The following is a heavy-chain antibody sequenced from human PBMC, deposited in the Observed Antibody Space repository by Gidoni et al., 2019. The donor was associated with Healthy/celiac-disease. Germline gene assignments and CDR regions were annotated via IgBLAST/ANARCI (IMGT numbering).Heavy chain of an antibody. CDR3: ARGVGITMVRGVIISPTGFDY. CDR1: GGSFSGYY. J-gene: IGHJ4*02. Sequence: QVQLQQWGAGLLKPSETLSLTCAVYGGSFSGYYCSWIRQPPGKGLEWIGEINHSGSTNYNPSLKSRVTISVDTSKNQFSLKLSSVTAADTAVYYCARGVGITMVRGVIISPTGFDYWGQGTLVTVSS. V-gene: IGHV4-34*01. D-gene: IGHD3-10*01. CDR2: INHSGST.